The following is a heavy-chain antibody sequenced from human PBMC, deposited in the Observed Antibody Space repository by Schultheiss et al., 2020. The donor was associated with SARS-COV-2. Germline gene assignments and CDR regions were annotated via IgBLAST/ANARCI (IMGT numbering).Heavy chain of an antibody. J-gene: IGHJ3*02. CDR1: GGTFNNYA. Sequence: SVKVSCKASGGTFNNYALNWVRQAPGQGLEWMGGIIPIFGTANYAQKFQGRVTITADESTSTAYMELSSLRSEDTAVYYCARDNLPVPPPSIARGDAFDIWGQGTRVTVSS. CDR2: IIPIFGTA. V-gene: IGHV1-69*13. CDR3: ARDNLPVPPPSIARGDAFDI. D-gene: IGHD6-6*01.